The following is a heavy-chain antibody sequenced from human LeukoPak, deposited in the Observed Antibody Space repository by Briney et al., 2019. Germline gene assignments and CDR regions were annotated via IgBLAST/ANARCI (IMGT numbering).Heavy chain of an antibody. J-gene: IGHJ4*02. CDR1: GGSISSSSYY. V-gene: IGHV4-39*01. CDR3: ARHNYDYVCRG. CDR2: IYYSGST. D-gene: IGHD3-16*01. Sequence: SETLSLTCTVSGGSISSSSYYWGWIRQPPGKGLEWIGSIYYSGSTYYNPSLKSRVTISVDTSKNQFSLKLSSVTAADTAVYYCARHNYDYVCRGWGQGTLVTVSS.